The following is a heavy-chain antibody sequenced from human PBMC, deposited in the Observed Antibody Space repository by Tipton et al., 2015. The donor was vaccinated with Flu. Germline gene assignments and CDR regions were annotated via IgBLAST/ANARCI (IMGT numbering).Heavy chain of an antibody. D-gene: IGHD2-2*01. V-gene: IGHV4-38-2*01. CDR3: ARGKDCSSVSCWQGRDAFDF. CDR1: GDSIGSRYF. CDR2: IHPSGGG. Sequence: TLSLTCSVSGDSIGSRYFWAWIRQPPGRGLEWIGNIHPSGGGYYNTSLKSRVTISVDTSKNQFSLKMTSVTAADTAVYYCARGKDCSSVSCWQGRDAFDFWGHGTMVTVSS. J-gene: IGHJ3*01.